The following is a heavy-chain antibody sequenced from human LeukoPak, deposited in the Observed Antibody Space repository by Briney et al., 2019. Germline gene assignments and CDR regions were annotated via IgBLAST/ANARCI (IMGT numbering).Heavy chain of an antibody. Sequence: SETLSLTCAVYGGSFSGYYWSWIRQPPGKGLEWIGYIYHSGSTYYNPFLKSRVTISVDRSKNQFSLKLSSVTAADTAVYYCAREGDYGDYGSDFDYWGQGTLVTVSS. CDR2: IYHSGST. CDR3: AREGDYGDYGSDFDY. J-gene: IGHJ4*02. D-gene: IGHD4-17*01. V-gene: IGHV4-34*01. CDR1: GGSFSGYY.